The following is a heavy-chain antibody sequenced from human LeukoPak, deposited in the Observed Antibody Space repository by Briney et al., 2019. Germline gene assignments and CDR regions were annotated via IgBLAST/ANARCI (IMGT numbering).Heavy chain of an antibody. D-gene: IGHD3-3*01. CDR3: ARDFRDSPGY. CDR2: INHSGST. J-gene: IGHJ4*02. CDR1: GGSFSGYY. Sequence: YPSETLSLTCAVYGGSFSGYYWSWIRQPPGKGLEWIGEINHSGSTNYNPSLKSRVTISVDTSKNQFSLKLSSVTAADTAVYYCARDFRDSPGYWGQGTLVTVSS. V-gene: IGHV4-34*01.